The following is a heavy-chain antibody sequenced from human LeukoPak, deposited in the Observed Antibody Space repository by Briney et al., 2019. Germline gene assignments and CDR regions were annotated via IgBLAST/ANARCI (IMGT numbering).Heavy chain of an antibody. V-gene: IGHV3-23*01. J-gene: IGHJ4*02. Sequence: GGSLRLSCAASGFTFSSYAMSWVRQAPGKGLEWVSGSGSGGSTYYADSVKGRFTISRDNSKNTLYLQMNSLKAEDTAVYYCAKDFWSGYYPNYWGQGTLVTVSS. CDR1: GFTFSSYA. CDR3: AKDFWSGYYPNY. D-gene: IGHD3-3*01. CDR2: SGSGGST.